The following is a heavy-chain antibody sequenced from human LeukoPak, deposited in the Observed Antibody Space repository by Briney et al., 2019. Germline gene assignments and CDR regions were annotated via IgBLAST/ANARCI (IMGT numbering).Heavy chain of an antibody. CDR2: VKPDGGDK. D-gene: IGHD3-3*02. J-gene: IGHJ4*02. CDR3: ARHLDRRDDF. CDR1: GFTFASHW. V-gene: IGHV3-7*05. Sequence: GGSLRLSCAASGFTFASHWMTCVRQAPGKGLQWVASVKPDGGDKYYVDSVKGRFIISRDNAKNSLFLQMSSLQAEDMAVYYCARHLDRRDDFWGQGSLVTVSS.